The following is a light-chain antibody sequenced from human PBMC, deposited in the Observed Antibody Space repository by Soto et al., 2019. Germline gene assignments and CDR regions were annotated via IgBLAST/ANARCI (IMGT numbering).Light chain of an antibody. V-gene: IGLV1-40*01. CDR2: GNS. J-gene: IGLJ2*01. Sequence: QSVLTQPPSVSGGPGQRVTISCTGSSSNIGTGYDVHWYQQLPGTAPKLLIYGNSNRPSGVPDRFSGSKSGTSASLAITGLQAEDEADYYCQSYDSNLSVVFGGGTKLTVL. CDR3: QSYDSNLSVV. CDR1: SSNIGTGYD.